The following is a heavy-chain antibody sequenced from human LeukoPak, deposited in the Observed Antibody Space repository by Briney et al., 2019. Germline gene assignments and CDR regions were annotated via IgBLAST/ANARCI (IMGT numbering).Heavy chain of an antibody. D-gene: IGHD5-12*01. J-gene: IGHJ3*02. CDR2: IDPSDSYT. CDR1: GYSFTSYW. Sequence: GESLKICCKGTGYSFTSYWISWVRQMPGKGLERTGRIDPSDSYTNYSPSFQGHVTISADKSISTAYLQWSSLKASDTAMYYCARGWLHDAFDIWGQGTMVTVSS. CDR3: ARGWLHDAFDI. V-gene: IGHV5-10-1*01.